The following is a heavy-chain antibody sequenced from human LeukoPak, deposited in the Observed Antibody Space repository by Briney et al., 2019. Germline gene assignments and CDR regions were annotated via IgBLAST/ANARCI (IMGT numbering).Heavy chain of an antibody. CDR3: AELGITMIGGV. Sequence: GGSLRLSCAASGFSFDDYAMHWVRQAPGKGLEWVSGITWNSGSIAYADSVKGRFTISRDNAKNSLYLQMNSLRAEDTAVYYCAELGITMIGGVWGKGTTVTISS. CDR2: ITWNSGSI. CDR1: GFSFDDYA. D-gene: IGHD3-10*02. V-gene: IGHV3-9*01. J-gene: IGHJ6*04.